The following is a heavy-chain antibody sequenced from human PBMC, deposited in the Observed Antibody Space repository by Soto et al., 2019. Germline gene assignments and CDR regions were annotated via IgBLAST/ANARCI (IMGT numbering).Heavy chain of an antibody. D-gene: IGHD5-12*01. V-gene: IGHV3-66*01. CDR1: GFTVSSNY. J-gene: IGHJ6*03. CDR3: AAPGLPHSYYYYYMDV. Sequence: GGSLRLSCAASGFTVSSNYMSWVRQAPGKGLEWVSVIYSGGSTYYADSVKGRFTISRDNSKNTLYLQMNSLRAEDTAVYYCAAPGLPHSYYYYYMDVWGKGTTVTVSS. CDR2: IYSGGST.